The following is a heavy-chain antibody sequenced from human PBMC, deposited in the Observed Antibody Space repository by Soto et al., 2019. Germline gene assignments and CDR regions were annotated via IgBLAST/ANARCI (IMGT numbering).Heavy chain of an antibody. D-gene: IGHD2-2*01. J-gene: IGHJ5*01. CDR2: IYPGDSDT. CDR3: ATQSASPYCSSTSCWRWFDS. Sequence: PGESLKISCKGSGYSFTSYWIGWVRQMPGKGLEWMGIIYPGDSDTRYSPSFQGQVTISADKSISPAYLQWSSLKASDTAMYYCATQSASPYCSSTSCWRWFDSWGQGTLVTVSS. CDR1: GYSFTSYW. V-gene: IGHV5-51*01.